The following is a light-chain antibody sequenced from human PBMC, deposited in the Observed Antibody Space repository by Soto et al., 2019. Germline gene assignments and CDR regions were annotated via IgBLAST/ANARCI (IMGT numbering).Light chain of an antibody. Sequence: QSVLAQPASVSGSPGQSITISCTGTSSDVGGYNYVSWYQQHPGKVPKLMIYEVSNRPSGVSNRFSGSKSGNTASLTISGLQAEDEADYYCSSYTSIITLYVFGSGTKVTVL. CDR1: SSDVGGYNY. J-gene: IGLJ1*01. CDR3: SSYTSIITLYV. CDR2: EVS. V-gene: IGLV2-14*01.